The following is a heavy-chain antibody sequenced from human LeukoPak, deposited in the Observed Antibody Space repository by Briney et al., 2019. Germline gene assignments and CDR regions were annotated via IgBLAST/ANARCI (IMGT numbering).Heavy chain of an antibody. CDR2: IYKTGST. Sequence: SETLSLTCTVSGDSITSGGYYWSWIRQRPGKGLEWIGYIYKTGSTYYNPSLKSRVTMSVDTSRNQFSLKVNSVTAADTAVYYCARDVLRWGQGALVTVSS. J-gene: IGHJ4*02. CDR3: ARDVLR. V-gene: IGHV4-31*03. CDR1: GDSITSGGYY.